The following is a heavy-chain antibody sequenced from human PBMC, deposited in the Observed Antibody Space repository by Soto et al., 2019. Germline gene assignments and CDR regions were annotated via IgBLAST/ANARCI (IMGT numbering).Heavy chain of an antibody. CDR1: GGSISSGDYY. Sequence: QVQLQESGPGLVKPSQTLSLTCTVSGGSISSGDYYWSWIRQPPGKVLEWIGYIYYSGSTYFNPSRKSGVTISVDTSKNQFSMKLSSVTAADTGVYYCASLIAARRGFVYWGQGTLVTVSS. CDR2: IYYSGST. J-gene: IGHJ4*02. D-gene: IGHD6-6*01. V-gene: IGHV4-30-4*01. CDR3: ASLIAARRGFVY.